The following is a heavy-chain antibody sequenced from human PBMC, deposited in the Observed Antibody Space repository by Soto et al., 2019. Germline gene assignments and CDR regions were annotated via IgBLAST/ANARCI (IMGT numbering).Heavy chain of an antibody. Sequence: GGSLRLSCAASGFTFSSYSMNWVRQAPGKGLEWVSYISSTSTSIYYADSVKGRFTISRDNARNSLYVQMSNLRDEDTAVYYCARAPAWSGGQSLDVWGQGTTVTVSS. J-gene: IGHJ6*02. CDR2: ISSTSTSI. CDR1: GFTFSSYS. V-gene: IGHV3-48*02. CDR3: ARAPAWSGGQSLDV. D-gene: IGHD3-3*01.